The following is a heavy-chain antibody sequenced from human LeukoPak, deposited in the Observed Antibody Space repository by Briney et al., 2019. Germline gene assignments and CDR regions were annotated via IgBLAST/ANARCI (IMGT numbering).Heavy chain of an antibody. D-gene: IGHD2-2*01. J-gene: IGHJ3*02. V-gene: IGHV5-51*01. CDR1: AFTFTNYW. Sequence: ESLKISCEGSAFTFTNYWIAWVRQMPGKGLEWMGIIYPGDSGTRYSPSFQGQVTISADKSISTAYLQWSSLKASDTAIYYCARRRYCNSTSCYEGAFDIWGQGTMVTVSS. CDR3: ARRRYCNSTSCYEGAFDI. CDR2: IYPGDSGT.